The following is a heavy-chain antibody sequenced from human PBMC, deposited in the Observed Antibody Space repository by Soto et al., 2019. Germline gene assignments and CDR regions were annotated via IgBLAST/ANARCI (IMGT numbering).Heavy chain of an antibody. CDR3: AKDRSGSFDY. CDR2: ISWNSGSI. CDR1: GFTFDDYA. V-gene: IGHV3-9*01. J-gene: IGHJ4*02. Sequence: EVQLVESGGGLVQPGRSLRLSCAASGFTFDDYAKHWVRQAPGKGLEWVSGISWNSGSIGYADSVKGRFTISRDNAKNSLYLQMNSLRAEDTALYYCAKDRSGSFDYWGQGTLVTVSS.